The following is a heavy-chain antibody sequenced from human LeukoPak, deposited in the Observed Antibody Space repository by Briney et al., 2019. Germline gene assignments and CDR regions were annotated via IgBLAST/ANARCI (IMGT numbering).Heavy chain of an antibody. CDR3: ARLASGSYGPLTPFDY. CDR1: GGSISSYY. D-gene: IGHD1-26*01. Sequence: SETLSLTCTVSGGSISSYYWSWIRQPPGKGLEWIGDIYYSGSTNYNPSLKSRVTISVDTSKNQFSPRLSSVTAADTAVYYSARLASGSYGPLTPFDYWGQGTLATVSS. CDR2: IYYSGST. J-gene: IGHJ4*02. V-gene: IGHV4-59*08.